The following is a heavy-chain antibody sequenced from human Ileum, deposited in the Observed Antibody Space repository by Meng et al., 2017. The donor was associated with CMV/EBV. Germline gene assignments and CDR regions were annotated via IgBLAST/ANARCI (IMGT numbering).Heavy chain of an antibody. D-gene: IGHD3-3*01. Sequence: GGSLRLSCAASGFTFSSYSMNWVRQAPGKGLEWVSDISSSSSTIYYADSVKGRFTISRDNAKNSLYLQMNSLRAEDTAVYYCARDWDYDFWSGYPAQGAFDYWGQGTLVTVSS. J-gene: IGHJ4*02. V-gene: IGHV3-48*04. CDR1: GFTFSSYS. CDR3: ARDWDYDFWSGYPAQGAFDY. CDR2: ISSSSSTI.